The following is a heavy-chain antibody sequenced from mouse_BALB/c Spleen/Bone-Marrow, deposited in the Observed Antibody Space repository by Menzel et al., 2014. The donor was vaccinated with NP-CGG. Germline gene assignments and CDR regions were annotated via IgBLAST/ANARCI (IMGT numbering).Heavy chain of an antibody. V-gene: IGHV1-9*01. Sequence: QVQLQQSGAELMKPGASVKISCKATGYTFSSYWIEWVKQRPGHGLEWIGEILPGSGRTNYNEKFKGKATFTADTSSNTAYKQRSNLTSEDSAGYYCAREDGLWYLDVWGAGTPVTVSS. CDR2: ILPGSGRT. J-gene: IGHJ1*01. CDR1: GYTFSSYW. D-gene: IGHD1-1*01. CDR3: AREDGLWYLDV.